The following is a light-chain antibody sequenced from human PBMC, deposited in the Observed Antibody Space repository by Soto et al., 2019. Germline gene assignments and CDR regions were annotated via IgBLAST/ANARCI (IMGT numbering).Light chain of an antibody. CDR3: QQYIDSPRT. V-gene: IGKV3-20*01. CDR1: QTVNRNY. CDR2: GVS. Sequence: EIVLTQSPGTLALSLGDGATLSCRASQTVNRNYLAWYHQKPGQPLRLLIYGVSNRATGVPDRFSGGGSGTEFTLTIVSLEPDDFGTYYCQQYIDSPRTFGQGTRVEVK. J-gene: IGKJ1*01.